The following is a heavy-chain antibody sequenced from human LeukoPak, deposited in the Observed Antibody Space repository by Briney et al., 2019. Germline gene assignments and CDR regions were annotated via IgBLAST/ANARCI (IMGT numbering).Heavy chain of an antibody. CDR2: IYWDDDR. CDR3: AHNNRGSGSFSDYWYFDL. Sequence: SGPTLVKPTQTLTLTCTFSGFSLSTSEVGVGWIRQPPVKALEWLAVIYWDDDRRYSPSLKNRLTITKDTSKNQVVLTMNNMDPVDTATYYCAHNNRGSGSFSDYWYFDLWGRGTLVTVSS. V-gene: IGHV2-5*02. J-gene: IGHJ2*01. CDR1: GFSLSTSEVG. D-gene: IGHD3-10*01.